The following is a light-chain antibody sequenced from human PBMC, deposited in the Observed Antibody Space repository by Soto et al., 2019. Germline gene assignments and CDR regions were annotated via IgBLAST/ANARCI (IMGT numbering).Light chain of an antibody. V-gene: IGKV2D-29*01. CDR3: MQSAQLPLT. CDR2: EVS. CDR1: QSLLHTDGKTY. J-gene: IGKJ4*01. Sequence: DVVMTQTPISLSVTPGQPASISCESSQSLLHTDGKTYLYWYLQKPGQPPQILIYEVSNLFSGVQDRFSGSGSVTYFTLKISRVEAEDVGGYYCMQSAQLPLTFGGGTKVEIK.